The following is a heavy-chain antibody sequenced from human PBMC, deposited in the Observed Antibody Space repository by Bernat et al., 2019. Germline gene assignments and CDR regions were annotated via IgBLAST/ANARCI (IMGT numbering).Heavy chain of an antibody. CDR3: VRDAGYCSGGSCYNLFDS. D-gene: IGHD2-15*01. Sequence: EVQLVESGGGLVQPGGSLRLSCAASGSTFSDHYMDWVRQAPGKGLEWISRIRNKPNSYTTEYAASVKGRFTISRDDSKKSLYLQMNSLKTEDTAVYYCVRDAGYCSGGSCYNLFDSWGQGTLVTVSS. CDR1: GSTFSDHY. V-gene: IGHV3-72*01. J-gene: IGHJ4*02. CDR2: IRNKPNSYTT.